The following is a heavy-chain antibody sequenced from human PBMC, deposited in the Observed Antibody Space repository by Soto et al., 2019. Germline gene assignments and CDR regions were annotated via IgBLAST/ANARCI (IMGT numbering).Heavy chain of an antibody. Sequence: SETLSLTCTVSGGSISSYYWSWIRQPPGKGLEWIGYIYYSGSTNYNPSLKSRVTISVDTSKNQFSLKLSSVTAADTAVYYCARAAAGTRGDFDYWGQGTLVTVSS. CDR1: GGSISSYY. V-gene: IGHV4-59*01. D-gene: IGHD6-13*01. J-gene: IGHJ4*02. CDR3: ARAAAGTRGDFDY. CDR2: IYYSGST.